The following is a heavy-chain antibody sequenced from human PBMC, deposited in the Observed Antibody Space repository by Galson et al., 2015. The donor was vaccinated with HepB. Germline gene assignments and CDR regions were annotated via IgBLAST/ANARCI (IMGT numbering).Heavy chain of an antibody. J-gene: IGHJ4*02. CDR2: VSRSGTTI. D-gene: IGHD6-13*01. V-gene: IGHV3-11*01. CDR1: RFTFNDYY. CDR3: ARLDYSRSWTIDY. Sequence: SLRLSCAASRFTFNDYYMSWIRQAPGKGLEWVSSVSRSGTTIYYADSVKGRFTISRDNAKNSVYLQMNSLRAEDTALYYCARLDYSRSWTIDYGGQGTLVTVSS.